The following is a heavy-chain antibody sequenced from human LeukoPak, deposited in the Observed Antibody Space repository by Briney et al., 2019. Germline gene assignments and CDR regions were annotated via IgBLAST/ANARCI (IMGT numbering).Heavy chain of an antibody. Sequence: PSETLSLTCTVSXGSFSSGGYDWSWIRQHPGKGLEWIGYVFYSGSTYYNPSLKSRVTTSVDTSKNQFSLKLSSVTAADTAVYYCARGIGALHYFDYWGQGTLVTVSS. V-gene: IGHV4-31*03. D-gene: IGHD2-15*01. J-gene: IGHJ4*02. CDR1: XGSFSSGGYD. CDR2: VFYSGST. CDR3: ARGIGALHYFDY.